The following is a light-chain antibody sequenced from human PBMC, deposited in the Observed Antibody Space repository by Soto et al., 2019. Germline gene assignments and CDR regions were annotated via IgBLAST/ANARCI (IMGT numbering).Light chain of an antibody. CDR3: QQYNIWPPWT. Sequence: EIVMTQSPATLSVSPGERATLSCRASQSVSSNLAWYQQKPGQAPRLLIYGASTRATGVPARFSGSGSGTEFTLTISSLQSEDFALYYCQQYNIWPPWTFGQGTKVDIK. V-gene: IGKV3-15*01. CDR1: QSVSSN. CDR2: GAS. J-gene: IGKJ1*01.